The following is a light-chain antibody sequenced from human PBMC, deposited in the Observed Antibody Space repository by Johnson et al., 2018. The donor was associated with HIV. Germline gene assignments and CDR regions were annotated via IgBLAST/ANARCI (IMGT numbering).Light chain of an antibody. CDR2: DID. J-gene: IGLJ1*01. Sequence: QSVLTQPPSVSAAPGQKVTISCSGSSSNIGYNYVSWYQQVPGTAPKLLIYDIDKRPSGIPDRFSGSQSGTSATLDISGLQTGDEADYYCGTWDRRLNSYVFGTGTKVSVL. V-gene: IGLV1-51*01. CDR1: SSNIGYNY. CDR3: GTWDRRLNSYV.